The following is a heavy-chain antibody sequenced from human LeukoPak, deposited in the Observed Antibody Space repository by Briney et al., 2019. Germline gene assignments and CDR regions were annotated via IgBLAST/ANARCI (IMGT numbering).Heavy chain of an antibody. CDR2: INPSGGST. V-gene: IGHV1-46*01. J-gene: IGHJ4*02. CDR3: ATEMAVAGPDLGFDY. D-gene: IGHD6-19*01. Sequence: ASVKVACKAAGYTFTSYYMHWVRQAPGQGLEWMGIINPSGGSTSYAEKFQGRVTMTRDMSTSTVYMELSSLRSEDTAVYYCATEMAVAGPDLGFDYWGQGTLVTVSS. CDR1: GYTFTSYY.